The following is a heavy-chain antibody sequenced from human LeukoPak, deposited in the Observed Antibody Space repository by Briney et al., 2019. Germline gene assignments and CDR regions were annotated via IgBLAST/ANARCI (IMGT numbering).Heavy chain of an antibody. V-gene: IGHV3-66*01. CDR1: GFTVSSNS. D-gene: IGHD1-26*01. J-gene: IGHJ4*02. Sequence: PGGSLRLSCAASGFTVSSNSMSWVRQAPGKGLEWVSVIHSGDNTYYADSVKGRFTISRDYSKNTLYLQMNSLRAEDTAVYYCARVVGSHYAFDYWGQGTLVTVPS. CDR2: IHSGDNT. CDR3: ARVVGSHYAFDY.